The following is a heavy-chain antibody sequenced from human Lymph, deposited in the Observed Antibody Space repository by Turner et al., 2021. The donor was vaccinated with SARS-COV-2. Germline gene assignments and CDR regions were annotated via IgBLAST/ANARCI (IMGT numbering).Heavy chain of an antibody. V-gene: IGHV3-66*01. CDR3: ARDFREGAFDI. D-gene: IGHD3-10*01. Sequence: EVQLVESGGGLVQPGGSLRLSCAASGVTVSSNYMSWVRQAPGKGLEWVAVLYSGGSTFYADSVKGRFTISRDNSKNTLYVKMNSLRAEDTAVYYCARDFREGAFDIWGQGTMVTISS. CDR1: GVTVSSNY. J-gene: IGHJ3*02. CDR2: LYSGGST.